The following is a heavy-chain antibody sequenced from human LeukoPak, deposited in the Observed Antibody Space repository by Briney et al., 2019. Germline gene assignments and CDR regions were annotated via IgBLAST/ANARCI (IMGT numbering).Heavy chain of an antibody. CDR2: IYYSGST. CDR3: AREGRSGSYEY. D-gene: IGHD1-26*01. Sequence: SETLSLTCTVSGGSVSSGSHYWSWIRQPPGKGLEWIGYIYYSGSTNYNPSLKSRVTISVDTSKNQFSLKLSSVTAADTAVYYCAREGRSGSYEYWGQGTLVTVSS. J-gene: IGHJ4*02. V-gene: IGHV4-61*01. CDR1: GGSVSSGSHY.